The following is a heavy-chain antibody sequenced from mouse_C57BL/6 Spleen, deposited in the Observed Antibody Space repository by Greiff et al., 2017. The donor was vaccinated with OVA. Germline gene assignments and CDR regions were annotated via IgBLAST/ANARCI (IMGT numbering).Heavy chain of an antibody. J-gene: IGHJ2*01. CDR2: IDPSDSET. CDR3: ARLGSSLDYFDY. V-gene: IGHV1-52*01. CDR1: GYTFTSYW. Sequence: QVQLQQPGAELVRPGSSVKLSCKASGYTFTSYWMHWVKQRPIQGLEWIGNIDPSDSETHYNQKFKDKATLTVDKSSSTAYMQLSSLTSEDSAVYYCARLGSSLDYFDYWGQGTTLTVSS. D-gene: IGHD1-1*01.